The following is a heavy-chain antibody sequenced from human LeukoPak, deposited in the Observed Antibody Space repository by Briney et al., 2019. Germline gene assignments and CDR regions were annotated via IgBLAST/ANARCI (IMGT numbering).Heavy chain of an antibody. CDR3: AKGDSSGYYSYFDY. V-gene: IGHV3-23*01. Sequence: PGGSLRLSCAASGFTFSNAWMSWVRQAPGKGLEWVSAISGSGGSTYYADSVKGRFTISRDNSKNTLYLQMNSLRAEDTAVYYCAKGDSSGYYSYFDYWGQGTLVTVSS. CDR2: ISGSGGST. D-gene: IGHD3-22*01. CDR1: GFTFSNAW. J-gene: IGHJ4*02.